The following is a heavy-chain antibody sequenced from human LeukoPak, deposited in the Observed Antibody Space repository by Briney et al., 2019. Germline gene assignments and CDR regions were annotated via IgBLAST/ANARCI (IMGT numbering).Heavy chain of an antibody. CDR1: GFTFSTFS. CDR3: TKDWGTTGPYDY. D-gene: IGHD2-2*01. Sequence: GGSLRLSCAASGFTFSTFSMNWVRQAPGKGLEWVSSISRGSSYKYYADSVKGRFTLSRDNAKNSLYLQMNSLRAEDTAIYYCTKDWGTTGPYDYWGQGTLVTVSS. V-gene: IGHV3-21*06. J-gene: IGHJ4*02. CDR2: ISRGSSYK.